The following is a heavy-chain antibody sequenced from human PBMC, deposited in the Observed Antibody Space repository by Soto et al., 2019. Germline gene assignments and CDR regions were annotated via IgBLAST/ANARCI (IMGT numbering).Heavy chain of an antibody. J-gene: IGHJ5*02. D-gene: IGHD5-18*01. CDR3: AREGTAMDNWFDP. V-gene: IGHV3-48*03. CDR2: ISSSGSTI. Sequence: GGSLRLSCAASGFTFSSYEMNWVRQAPGKGLEWVSYISSSGSTIYYADSMKGRFTIARDNAKNSLYLQMNSLRAEDAAVYYCAREGTAMDNWFDPWGQGTLVTVSS. CDR1: GFTFSSYE.